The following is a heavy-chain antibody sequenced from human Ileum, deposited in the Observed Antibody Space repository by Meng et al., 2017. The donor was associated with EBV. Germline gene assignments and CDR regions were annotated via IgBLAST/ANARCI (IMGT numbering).Heavy chain of an antibody. Sequence: GQLVQSGAEVKKPGSSVKVACKPSGGSFSTHTFSWVRQAPGQGLEWTGGLIAVFDKTKAAPRFQDRVTFTADESTSTAYMELSSLTFDDTAVYFCARGRRNEPLFDYWGQGTLVTVSS. CDR3: ARGRRNEPLFDY. CDR1: GGSFSTHT. V-gene: IGHV1-69*13. D-gene: IGHD1-14*01. J-gene: IGHJ4*02. CDR2: LIAVFDKT.